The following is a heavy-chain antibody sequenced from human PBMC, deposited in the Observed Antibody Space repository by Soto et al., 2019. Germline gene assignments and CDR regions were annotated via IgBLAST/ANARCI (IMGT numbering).Heavy chain of an antibody. Sequence: EVQLLESGGGLVQPGGSLRLSCAASGFTFSSDAMSWVRQAPGKGLEWVAAISGSAGSTYYGDSVQGRFTISRDNSKNTVSLHMNSLKTEDTNVYYCAKDSRGEWLPPGVDYYCYGLDVWGQGTTVTVSS. D-gene: IGHD3-3*01. CDR1: GFTFSSDA. V-gene: IGHV3-23*01. J-gene: IGHJ6*02. CDR2: ISGSAGST. CDR3: AKDSRGEWLPPGVDYYCYGLDV.